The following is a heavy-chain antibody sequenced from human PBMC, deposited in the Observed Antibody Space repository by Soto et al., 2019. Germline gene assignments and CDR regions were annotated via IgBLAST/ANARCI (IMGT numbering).Heavy chain of an antibody. CDR1: GYTLTSHG. J-gene: IGHJ4*02. Sequence: ASVKVSCKASGYTLTSHGISWVRQSPGQGLEWMGWISAYNGNTNYAQKLQGRVTMTTDTSTSTAYMELRSLRSDGPAVYYCARDPNDYGDYWCQGTLVTVS. V-gene: IGHV1-18*01. CDR2: ISAYNGNT. CDR3: ARDPNDYGDY.